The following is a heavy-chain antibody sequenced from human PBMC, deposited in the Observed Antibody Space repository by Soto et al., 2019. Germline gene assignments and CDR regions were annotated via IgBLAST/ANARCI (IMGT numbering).Heavy chain of an antibody. CDR1: GTPLQTF. CDR2: INPGYPAGRST. V-gene: IGHV1-46*01. CDR3: AREAIVAGATTGMDV. Sequence: QVQLVQSGAEVKKPGASGKVPARALGTPLQTFFFNWGGQPPGQGLEWMGVINPGYPAGRSTTYAQKFQGRVTMTTDTSTSTVYMELSRLRSDDTAVYYCAREAIVAGATTGMDVWGQGTTVTVSS. D-gene: IGHD1-26*01. J-gene: IGHJ6*02.